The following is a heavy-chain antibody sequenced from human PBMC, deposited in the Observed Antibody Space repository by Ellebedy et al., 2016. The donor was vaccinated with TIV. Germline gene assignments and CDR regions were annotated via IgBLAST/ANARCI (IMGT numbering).Heavy chain of an antibody. Sequence: SLKISXAASGFTFDDYAMHWVRQAPGKGLEWVSGISWNSGSIGYADSVKGRFTISRDNAKNSLYLQMNSLRAEDTAVYYCARGRYDSSGYYQDYWGQGTLVTVSS. CDR3: ARGRYDSSGYYQDY. CDR1: GFTFDDYA. V-gene: IGHV3-9*01. CDR2: ISWNSGSI. D-gene: IGHD3-22*01. J-gene: IGHJ4*02.